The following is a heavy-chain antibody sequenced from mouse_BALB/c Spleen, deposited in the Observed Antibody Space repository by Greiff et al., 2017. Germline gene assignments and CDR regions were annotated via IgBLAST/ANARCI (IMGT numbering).Heavy chain of an antibody. CDR3: ARGGVNWDY. D-gene: IGHD4-1*01. V-gene: IGHV1-82*01. CDR2: IYPGDGDT. CDR1: GYAFSSSW. J-gene: IGHJ2*01. Sequence: QVQLQQSGPELVQPGASVKISCTASGYAFSSSWMNWVKQRPGQGLEWLGRIYPGDGDTNYNGKFKGKATLTADKSSSTAYMQRSSLTSVDSAVYFCARGGVNWDYWGQGTTLTVSA.